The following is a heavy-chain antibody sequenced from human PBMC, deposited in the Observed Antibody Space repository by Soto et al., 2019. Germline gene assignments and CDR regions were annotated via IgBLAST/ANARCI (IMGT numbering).Heavy chain of an antibody. Sequence: SETLSLTCTVSGGSIGSYYWSWIRQPPGKGLEWIGYIYYSGSTNYNPSLKSRVTISVDTSKNQFSLKLSSVTAADMAVYYCARGGEEDYGDAFDIWGQGTMVTVSS. V-gene: IGHV4-59*01. J-gene: IGHJ3*02. CDR2: IYYSGST. CDR1: GGSIGSYY. CDR3: ARGGEEDYGDAFDI. D-gene: IGHD4-17*01.